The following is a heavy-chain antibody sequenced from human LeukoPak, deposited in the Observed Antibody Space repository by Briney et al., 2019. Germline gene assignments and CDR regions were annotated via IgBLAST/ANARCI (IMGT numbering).Heavy chain of an antibody. CDR3: AKDKTYYYDSSGYPKN. V-gene: IGHV3-23*01. CDR2: ISGSGGST. Sequence: GGSLRLSCAASGFTFSSYGMSWVRQAPGKGLEWVSAISGSGGSTYYADSVKGRFTISRDNSKNTLYLQMNSLRAEDTAVYYCAKDKTYYYDSSGYPKNWGQGTLVTVSS. J-gene: IGHJ4*02. D-gene: IGHD3-22*01. CDR1: GFTFSSYG.